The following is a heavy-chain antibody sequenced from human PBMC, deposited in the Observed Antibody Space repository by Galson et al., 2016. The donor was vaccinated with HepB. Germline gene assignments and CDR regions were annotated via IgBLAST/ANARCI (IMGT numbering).Heavy chain of an antibody. Sequence: SLRLSCAASPASGFTFSNFGVHWVRQAPGKGLEWLTFLSYDGSMKYYADSVKGRFIISRDNSKNTLYLQMNSLRDEDTDVYYCARDPCGSGCHDEYFQLWGQGTLVTVSS. CDR1: GFTFSNFG. V-gene: IGHV3-30*03. CDR3: ARDPCGSGCHDEYFQL. CDR2: LSYDGSMK. D-gene: IGHD2-21*02. J-gene: IGHJ1*01.